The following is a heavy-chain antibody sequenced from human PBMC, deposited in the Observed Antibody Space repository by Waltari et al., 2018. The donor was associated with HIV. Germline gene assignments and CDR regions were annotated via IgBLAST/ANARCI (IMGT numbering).Heavy chain of an antibody. CDR1: GGSLSRGDYY. CDR3: ARVKIVGNWFDP. Sequence: QVQLQESGPGLVKTSQTLSLTCTVSGGSLSRGDYYWSWIRQPPGKGLEWIWYMYYSGSTYSNPSLKSRVTISVDTSKNQFSLKLSSVTAADTAVYYCARVKIVGNWFDPWGQGTLVTVSS. D-gene: IGHD1-26*01. V-gene: IGHV4-30-4*01. J-gene: IGHJ5*02. CDR2: MYYSGST.